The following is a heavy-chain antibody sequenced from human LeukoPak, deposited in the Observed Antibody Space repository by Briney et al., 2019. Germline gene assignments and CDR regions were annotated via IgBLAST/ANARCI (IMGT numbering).Heavy chain of an antibody. CDR2: INHSGST. V-gene: IGHV4-34*01. J-gene: IGHJ5*02. Sequence: SETLSLTCAVHGGSFSGYYWSWIRQPPGKGLEWIGEINHSGSTNYNPSLNSRVTMSVDTSKNQFSLKLSSVTAADTAVYYCARSRIVLADSLDPWGQGTLVTVSS. CDR3: ARSRIVLADSLDP. D-gene: IGHD6-19*01. CDR1: GGSFSGYY.